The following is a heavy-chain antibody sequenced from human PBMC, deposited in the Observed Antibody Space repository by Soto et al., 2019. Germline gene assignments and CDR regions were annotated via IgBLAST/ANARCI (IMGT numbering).Heavy chain of an antibody. CDR1: GGSFSGYY. V-gene: IGHV4-34*01. J-gene: IGHJ6*02. D-gene: IGHD3-10*01. CDR2: INHSGST. Sequence: SETLSLTCAVYGGSFSGYYWSWIRQPPGKGLEWIGEINHSGSTNYNPSLKSRVTISVDTSKNQFSLKLSSVTAADTAVYYCATKRDRPGRYYGMDVWGQGTTVTVSS. CDR3: ATKRDRPGRYYGMDV.